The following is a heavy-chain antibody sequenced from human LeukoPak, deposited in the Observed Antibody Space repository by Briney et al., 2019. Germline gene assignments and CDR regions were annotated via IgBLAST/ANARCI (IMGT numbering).Heavy chain of an antibody. CDR2: INPCGGST. CDR1: GYTFTSYY. D-gene: IGHD3-22*01. V-gene: IGHV1-46*01. Sequence: ASVKVSCKASGYTFTSYYMHWVRQAPGQGLEWMGIINPCGGSTSYAQKFQGRVTMTRDMSTSTVYMELRSLRSDDTAVYYCARTNVYYYDSSDYYPHFDYWGQGTLVTVSS. CDR3: ARTNVYYYDSSDYYPHFDY. J-gene: IGHJ4*02.